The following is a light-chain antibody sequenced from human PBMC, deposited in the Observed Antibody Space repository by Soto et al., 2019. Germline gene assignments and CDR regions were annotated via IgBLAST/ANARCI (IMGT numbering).Light chain of an antibody. CDR1: SSNIGTGYD. CDR3: KSYDSNRSVV. V-gene: IGLV1-40*01. J-gene: IGLJ2*01. CDR2: GNS. Sequence: QSVLTQPPSVSGAPGQRVTISCTGSSSNIGTGYDVHWYQQLPGTAPKLLIYGNSNRPSGVPDRFSGSKSGTSASLAITGLQAEDEADYYCKSYDSNRSVVFGGGTKLTVL.